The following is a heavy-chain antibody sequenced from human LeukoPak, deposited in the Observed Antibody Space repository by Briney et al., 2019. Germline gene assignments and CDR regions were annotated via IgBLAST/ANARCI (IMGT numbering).Heavy chain of an antibody. D-gene: IGHD3-22*01. Sequence: GGSLRLSCAASGFTFSSYAMSWVRRAPGKGLEWVSAISGSGGSTYYADSVKGRFTISRDNSKNTLYLQMNSLRAEDTAVYYCAKAHSSCYYYSAFDIWGQGTMVTVSS. CDR2: ISGSGGST. V-gene: IGHV3-23*01. CDR1: GFTFSSYA. CDR3: AKAHSSCYYYSAFDI. J-gene: IGHJ3*02.